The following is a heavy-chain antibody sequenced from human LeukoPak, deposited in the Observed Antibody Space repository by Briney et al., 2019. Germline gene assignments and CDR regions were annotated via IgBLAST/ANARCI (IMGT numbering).Heavy chain of an antibody. J-gene: IGHJ6*02. CDR1: GFTFTNFG. D-gene: IGHD5-12*01. CDR3: ARDQATSIYYYYGMDV. Sequence: GGSLRLSCAASGFTFTNFGMHWVRQAPGKGLEWVAVISYDGSNKYYADSVKGRFTISRDNSKNTLYLQMNSLRAEDTAVYYCARDQATSIYYYYGMDVWGQGTTVTVSS. V-gene: IGHV3-30*03. CDR2: ISYDGSNK.